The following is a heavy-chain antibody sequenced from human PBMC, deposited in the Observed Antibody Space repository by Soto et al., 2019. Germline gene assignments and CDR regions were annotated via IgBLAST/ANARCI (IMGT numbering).Heavy chain of an antibody. J-gene: IGHJ4*02. CDR2: IYHSGST. V-gene: IGHV4-30-2*01. D-gene: IGHD4-4*01. CDR1: GGSISSGGYS. Sequence: SETLSLTCAVSGGSISSGGYSWSWIRQPPGKGLEWIGYIYHSGSTYYNPSLKSRVTISVDRSKNQFSLKLSSVTAADTALYYCARGLDYSESSYYFDYWGQGTLVTVSS. CDR3: ARGLDYSESSYYFDY.